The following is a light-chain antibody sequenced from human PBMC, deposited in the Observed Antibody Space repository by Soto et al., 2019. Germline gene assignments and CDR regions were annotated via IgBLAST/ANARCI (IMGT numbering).Light chain of an antibody. Sequence: VMTQSPATLSVSPGERATLSCRALLGIGSTLAWYQQRPGQTPRLLIYDTSTRATGVPGRFIGSRSGTEVTLTITSLQSEDFAIYYGQHYVTWPHAFGGGTRVENK. J-gene: IGKJ4*01. V-gene: IGKV3-15*01. CDR3: QHYVTWPHA. CDR2: DTS. CDR1: LGIGST.